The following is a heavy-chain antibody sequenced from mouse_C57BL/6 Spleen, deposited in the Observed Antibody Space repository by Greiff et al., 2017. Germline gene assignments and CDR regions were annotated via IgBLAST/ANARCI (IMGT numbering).Heavy chain of an antibody. CDR3: ARRGAITTVVAPYAMDY. Sequence: VQLQQPGAELVKPGASVKMSCKASGYTFTSYWITWVKQRPGQGLEWIGDIYPGSGSTNYNEKFKSKATLTVDTSSSTAYMQLSSLTSEDSAVYYCARRGAITTVVAPYAMDYWGQGTSVTVSS. J-gene: IGHJ4*01. CDR2: IYPGSGST. D-gene: IGHD1-1*01. CDR1: GYTFTSYW. V-gene: IGHV1-55*01.